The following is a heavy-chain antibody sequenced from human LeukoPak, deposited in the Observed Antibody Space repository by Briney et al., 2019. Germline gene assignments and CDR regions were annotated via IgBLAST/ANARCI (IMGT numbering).Heavy chain of an antibody. D-gene: IGHD3-22*01. V-gene: IGHV3-49*04. CDR1: GFTFSSYA. J-gene: IGHJ6*02. Sequence: PGGSLRLSCAASGFTFSSYAMSWVRQAPGKGLEWVGFIRSKAYGGTTEYAASVKGRFTISRDDSKSIAYLQMNSLKTEDTAVYYCTRTTYYYDSSGRYYYYYGMDVWGQGTTVTVSS. CDR3: TRTTYYYDSSGRYYYYYGMDV. CDR2: IRSKAYGGTT.